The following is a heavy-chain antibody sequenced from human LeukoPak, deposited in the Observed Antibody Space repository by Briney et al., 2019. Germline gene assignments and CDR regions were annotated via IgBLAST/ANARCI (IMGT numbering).Heavy chain of an antibody. CDR3: ARDIYYYDSSGYYRFDY. CDR1: GYTFTGYY. J-gene: IGHJ4*02. Sequence: ASVKVSCKASGYTFTGYYMHWVRQAPGQGLEWMGWINPNSGGTNYAQKFQGRVTMTRDTSISTAYMELSRLRSDDTAVYYCARDIYYYDSSGYYRFDYWGQGTLVTVSS. V-gene: IGHV1-2*02. CDR2: INPNSGGT. D-gene: IGHD3-22*01.